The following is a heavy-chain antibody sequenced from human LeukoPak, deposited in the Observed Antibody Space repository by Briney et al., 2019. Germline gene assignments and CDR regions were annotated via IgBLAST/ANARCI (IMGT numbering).Heavy chain of an antibody. Sequence: PSETLSLTCTVSGGSISSYYWSWIRQPPGKGLEWIGYIYDSGSTNYKASFKRRGTISVDTSKNQFSFKLSSVTAADPAVYYCARTTEGGYSNGYFYYYYMDVWGKGTTVTTSS. CDR2: IYDSGST. J-gene: IGHJ6*03. CDR3: ARTTEGGYSNGYFYYYYMDV. CDR1: GGSISSYY. D-gene: IGHD4-11*01. V-gene: IGHV4-59*01.